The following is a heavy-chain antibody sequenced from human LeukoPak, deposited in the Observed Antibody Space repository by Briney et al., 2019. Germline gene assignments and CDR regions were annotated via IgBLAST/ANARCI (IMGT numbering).Heavy chain of an antibody. CDR3: AIDPNWGVDY. J-gene: IGHJ4*02. V-gene: IGHV3-23*01. CDR2: IGISGGGI. Sequence: GGSPRLSCAASGFTFSYYTMYWVRQASGKGLEWVSIIGISGGGIHYADSVKGRFTISRDNSKNTLYLQMNSLRAEDTAVYYCAIDPNWGVDYWGQGVLVTVSS. D-gene: IGHD7-27*01. CDR1: GFTFSYYT.